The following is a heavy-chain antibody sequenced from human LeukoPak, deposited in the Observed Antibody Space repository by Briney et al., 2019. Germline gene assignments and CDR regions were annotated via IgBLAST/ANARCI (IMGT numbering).Heavy chain of an antibody. CDR3: ARDNPDYDYIWGSYRGGDAFDI. Sequence: GGSLRLSCAASGFTFSSYWMSWVRRAPGKGLEWVANIKQDGSEKYYVDSVKGRFTISRDNAKNSLYLQMNSLRAEDTAVYYCARDNPDYDYIWGSYRGGDAFDIWGQGTMVTVSS. V-gene: IGHV3-7*01. J-gene: IGHJ3*02. CDR1: GFTFSSYW. D-gene: IGHD3-16*02. CDR2: IKQDGSEK.